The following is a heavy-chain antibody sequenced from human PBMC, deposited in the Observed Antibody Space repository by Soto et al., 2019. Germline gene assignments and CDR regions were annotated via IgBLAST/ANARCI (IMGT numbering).Heavy chain of an antibody. V-gene: IGHV5-51*01. CDR1: GYIFSSYW. J-gene: IGHJ1*01. CDR3: ARERDYYYGYFQH. Sequence: PVESLKIACKGSGYIFSSYWICCWLEMPGKGLEWMGIIYPGDSDTRYSPSFQGQVTISADKSISTAYLQWSSLKASDTAMYYCARERDYYYGYFQHWGQGTLVTVSS. D-gene: IGHD3-22*01. CDR2: IYPGDSDT.